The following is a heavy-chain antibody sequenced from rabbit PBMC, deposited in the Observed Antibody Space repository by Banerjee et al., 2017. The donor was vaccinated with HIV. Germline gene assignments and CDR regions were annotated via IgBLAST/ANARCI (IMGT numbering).Heavy chain of an antibody. V-gene: IGHV1S45*01. CDR2: INTSGGNT. CDR3: ARDPASPSGYSNL. J-gene: IGHJ4*01. Sequence: QEQLEESGGDLVKPGASLILTCKASGFDFSSNAMCWVRQAPGKGLEWIACINTSGGNTVYASWAKGRFTISKTSSTTVTLQMTSLTAADTATYFCARDPASPSGYSNLWGPGTLVTVS. D-gene: IGHD1-1*01. CDR1: GFDFSSNA.